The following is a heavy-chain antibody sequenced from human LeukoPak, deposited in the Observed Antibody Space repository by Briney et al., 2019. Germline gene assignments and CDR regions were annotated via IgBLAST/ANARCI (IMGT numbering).Heavy chain of an antibody. J-gene: IGHJ4*02. Sequence: GSSVKVSCKASGGTFSSYAISWVRQAPGQGLEWMGGIIPIFGTANYAQKFQGRVTITTDESTSTAYMELSSLRSEDTAVYYCARVGDCSSTSCYQVDDYRGQGTLVTVSS. CDR2: IIPIFGTA. CDR1: GGTFSSYA. V-gene: IGHV1-69*05. CDR3: ARVGDCSSTSCYQVDDY. D-gene: IGHD2-2*03.